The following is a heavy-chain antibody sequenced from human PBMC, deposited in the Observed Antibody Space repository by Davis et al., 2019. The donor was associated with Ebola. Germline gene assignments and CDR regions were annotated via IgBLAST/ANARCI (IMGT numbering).Heavy chain of an antibody. V-gene: IGHV4-30-2*01. CDR2: IYHSGST. J-gene: IGHJ4*02. CDR3: ARGPLYYYGLGSYYFY. CDR1: GGSVSTAGYS. D-gene: IGHD3-10*01. Sequence: LSLTCAVSGGSVSTAGYSWSWIRQPPGKGLELIGFIYHSGSTYYNPSLKSRAPISVDTSKNQFSLKLSSVTAADTAVYYCARGPLYYYGLGSYYFYWGQGTLVTVSS.